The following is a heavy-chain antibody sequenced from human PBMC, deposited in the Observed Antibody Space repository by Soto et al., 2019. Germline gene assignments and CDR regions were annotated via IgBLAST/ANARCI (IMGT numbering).Heavy chain of an antibody. Sequence: AASVKVSCKASGYTFSSFYIHWVRQAPGQGLEWMGVINPSGDSTTYAQKFQGRVTMTKDTSTSTLYMELSSLTSEDTAMYFCARDWEFGFWGQGTMVTVSS. CDR3: ARDWEFGF. D-gene: IGHD3-10*01. J-gene: IGHJ4*02. CDR1: GYTFSSFY. V-gene: IGHV1-46*01. CDR2: INPSGDST.